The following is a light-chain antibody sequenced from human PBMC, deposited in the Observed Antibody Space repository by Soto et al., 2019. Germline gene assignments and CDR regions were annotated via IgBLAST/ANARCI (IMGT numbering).Light chain of an antibody. CDR2: DAS. CDR1: QSVSSY. J-gene: IGKJ4*01. Sequence: IVFTQSPVTLSVSPGERSTLSCRASQSVSSYLAWYQQKPGQAPRLLIYDASNRATGIPARFSGSGSGTDFTLTISSLEPEDFAVYYCQQRSNWLFTFGGGTKVDIK. CDR3: QQRSNWLFT. V-gene: IGKV3-11*01.